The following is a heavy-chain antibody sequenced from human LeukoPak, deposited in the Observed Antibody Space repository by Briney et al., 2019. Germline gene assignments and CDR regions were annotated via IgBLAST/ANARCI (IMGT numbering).Heavy chain of an antibody. Sequence: PSETLSLTCTVSGGSISSSSYYWGWIRQPPGKGLEWIGSIYYSGSTYYNPSLKSRVTISVDTSKNQFSLRLSSVTAADTAVYYCARGRTDCGDYHAFDIWGQGTMVTVSS. CDR1: GGSISSSSYY. CDR3: ARGRTDCGDYHAFDI. CDR2: IYYSGST. D-gene: IGHD4-17*01. V-gene: IGHV4-39*01. J-gene: IGHJ3*02.